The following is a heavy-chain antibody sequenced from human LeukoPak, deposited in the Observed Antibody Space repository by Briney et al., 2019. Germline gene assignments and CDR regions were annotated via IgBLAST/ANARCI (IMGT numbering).Heavy chain of an antibody. Sequence: GGSLRLSCAASGLSFNSCGMHWVRRAPGKGLEWVAVISSDGSNKYYADSMKGRFTISRDNSKNTLSLQMNSLRTEDTAVFYCAKGSGGSGSFYNHFDCWGQGTLVTVSS. V-gene: IGHV3-30*18. J-gene: IGHJ4*02. CDR2: ISSDGSNK. D-gene: IGHD3-10*01. CDR1: GLSFNSCG. CDR3: AKGSGGSGSFYNHFDC.